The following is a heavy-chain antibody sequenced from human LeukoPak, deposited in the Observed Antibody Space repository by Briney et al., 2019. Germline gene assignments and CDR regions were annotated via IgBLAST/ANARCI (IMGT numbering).Heavy chain of an antibody. CDR2: INPSGGST. Sequence: ASVEVSRKASGYTFTSYYMHWVRQAPGQGLEWMGIINPSGGSTSYAQKFQGRVTMTRDTSTSTVYMELSSLRSEDTAVYYCARNKWNYYDSSGYYFFDYWGQGTLVTVSS. CDR1: GYTFTSYY. J-gene: IGHJ4*02. V-gene: IGHV1-46*01. CDR3: ARNKWNYYDSSGYYFFDY. D-gene: IGHD3-22*01.